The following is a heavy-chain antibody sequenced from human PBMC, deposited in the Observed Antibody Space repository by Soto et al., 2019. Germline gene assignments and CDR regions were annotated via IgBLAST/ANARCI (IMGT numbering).Heavy chain of an antibody. CDR3: ARGPITTNPRFDP. Sequence: PSETLSLTCAVYGGSFSGYYWSWIRQPPGKGLEWIGEINHSGSTNYNPSLKSRVTISVDTSKNQFSLELSSVTAADTAVYYCARGPITTNPRFDPWGQGTPVTFSS. D-gene: IGHD3-22*01. CDR2: INHSGST. CDR1: GGSFSGYY. J-gene: IGHJ5*02. V-gene: IGHV4-34*01.